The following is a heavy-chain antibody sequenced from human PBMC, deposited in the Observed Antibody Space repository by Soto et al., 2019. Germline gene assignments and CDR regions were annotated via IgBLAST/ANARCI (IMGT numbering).Heavy chain of an antibody. CDR1: GFTFISYG. D-gene: IGHD3-22*01. J-gene: IGHJ4*02. CDR3: ARVASYYDSSGYYLYYFDY. Sequence: PGGSLRLSCAASGFTFISYGMHWGRQAPGKGLEWVAVIWYDGSNKYYADSVKGRFTISRDNSKNTLYLQMNSLRAEDTAVYYCARVASYYDSSGYYLYYFDYWGQGTLVTVSS. V-gene: IGHV3-33*01. CDR2: IWYDGSNK.